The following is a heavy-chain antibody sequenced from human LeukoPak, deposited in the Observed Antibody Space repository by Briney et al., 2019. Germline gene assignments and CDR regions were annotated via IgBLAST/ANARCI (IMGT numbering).Heavy chain of an antibody. D-gene: IGHD4-11*01. CDR2: IHYSGST. Sequence: SETLSLTCSVPGGSISSSYWSWIRQPPGKRLEWIGYIHYSGSTNYNPSLKSRVTMSLDTSKNQFSLKLSSVTAADTAVYYCARSDYSNSYFDYWGQGTRVTVSS. J-gene: IGHJ4*02. CDR3: ARSDYSNSYFDY. V-gene: IGHV4-59*01. CDR1: GGSISSSY.